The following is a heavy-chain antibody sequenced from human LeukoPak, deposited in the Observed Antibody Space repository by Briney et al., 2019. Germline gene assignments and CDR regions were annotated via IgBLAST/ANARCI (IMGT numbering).Heavy chain of an antibody. CDR2: IYHSGST. D-gene: IGHD5-12*01. J-gene: IGHJ4*02. CDR3: ARHLYSGYELDY. CDR1: GYSISSGYY. Sequence: SETLSLTCAVSGYSISSGYYWGWIRQPPGKGLEWIGSIYHSGSTYYNPSLKSRVTILVDTSKNQFSLKLSSVTAADTAVYYCARHLYSGYELDYWGQGTLVTVSS. V-gene: IGHV4-38-2*01.